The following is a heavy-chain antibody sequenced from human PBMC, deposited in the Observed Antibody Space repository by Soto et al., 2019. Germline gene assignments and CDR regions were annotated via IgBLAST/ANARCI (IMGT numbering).Heavy chain of an antibody. CDR3: ARHGGEDIVVAPSAMGYYEMDV. V-gene: IGHV5-10-1*01. CDR1: GYTFTSYR. D-gene: IGHD2-2*01. CDR2: LDPSDSYT. J-gene: IGHJ6*02. Sequence: GEFLMISCKGSGYTFTSYRISWVRQMPGPGLEWMGRLDPSDSYTNYSPSFQGHVTISADKSFSTFYLQWSSLKASDSAMDYCARHGGEDIVVAPSAMGYYEMDVWGQGTTVTVSS.